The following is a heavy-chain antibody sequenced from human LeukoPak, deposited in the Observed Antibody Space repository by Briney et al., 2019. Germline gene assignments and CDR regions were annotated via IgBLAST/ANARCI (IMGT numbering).Heavy chain of an antibody. V-gene: IGHV5-51*01. J-gene: IGHJ3*02. CDR2: IYPGDSDT. CDR1: GYSFTSYW. Sequence: GASLQISCKGSGYSFTSYWIGWVRQLPGKGLEWMGIIYPGDSDTRYSPSFQGQVTISADKSISTAYLQWSSLKASDTAMYYCARLPDVAFDIWGQGTMVTVSS. CDR3: ARLPDVAFDI.